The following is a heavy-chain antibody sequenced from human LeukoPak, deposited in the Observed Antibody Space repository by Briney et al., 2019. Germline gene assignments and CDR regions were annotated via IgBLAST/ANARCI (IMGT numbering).Heavy chain of an antibody. CDR3: AHRLGSYGWNEGYFQP. V-gene: IGHV2-5*02. Sequence: ESGPTLVNPTQTLTLTCTFSGFSLSTSGVDVGWIRQPPGKALEWLVLIYWDDDKRYSPSLRSRLTITKDTSKNQVVLTMTNVDPADTATYYCAHRLGSYGWNEGYFQPWGQGTLVTVSS. CDR2: IYWDDDK. D-gene: IGHD1-1*01. J-gene: IGHJ1*01. CDR1: GFSLSTSGVD.